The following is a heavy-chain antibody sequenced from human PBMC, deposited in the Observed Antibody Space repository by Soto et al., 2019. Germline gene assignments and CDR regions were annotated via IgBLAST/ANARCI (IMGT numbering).Heavy chain of an antibody. J-gene: IGHJ4*02. CDR3: AKVKAGEGVTLDY. CDR1: GFTFSSYA. CDR2: ISGSGGST. V-gene: IGHV3-23*01. D-gene: IGHD5-18*01. Sequence: GGSLRLSCAASGFTFSSYAMSWVRQAPGRGLEWVSAISGSGGSTYYADSVKGRFTISRDNSKNTLYLQMNSLRAEDTAVYYCAKVKAGEGVTLDYWGQGTLVTVSS.